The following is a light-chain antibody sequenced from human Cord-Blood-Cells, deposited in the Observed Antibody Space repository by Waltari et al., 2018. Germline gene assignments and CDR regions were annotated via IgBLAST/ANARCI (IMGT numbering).Light chain of an antibody. J-gene: IGLJ2*01. V-gene: IGLV3-10*01. CDR1: ALPKQY. CDR2: EDS. CDR3: YSTDSSGNHVV. Sequence: SYELTQPPSVSVSPGQTARLTCSGDALPKQYAYWYQQKSGQAPVLVIYEDSKRPSGIPERFSGSSSGTMATLTISGAQVEDEADYYCYSTDSSGNHVVFGGGTKLTVL.